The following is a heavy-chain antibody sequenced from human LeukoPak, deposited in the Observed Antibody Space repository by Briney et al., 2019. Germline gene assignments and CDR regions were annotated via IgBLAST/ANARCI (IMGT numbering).Heavy chain of an antibody. D-gene: IGHD3-22*01. CDR2: ISGSASST. CDR1: GFTFSSYA. Sequence: GGSLRLSCAASGFTFSSYAMSWVRQAPGKGLEWVSAISGSASSTYYADSVKGRFTISRDNSKNTLYLQMNSLRAEDTAVYYCAKAPYYYDSSGYYFYAFDIWGQGTMVTVSS. CDR3: AKAPYYYDSSGYYFYAFDI. J-gene: IGHJ3*02. V-gene: IGHV3-23*01.